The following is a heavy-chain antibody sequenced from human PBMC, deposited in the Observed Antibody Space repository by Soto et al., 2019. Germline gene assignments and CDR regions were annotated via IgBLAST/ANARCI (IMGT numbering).Heavy chain of an antibody. CDR2: IKSKTDGGTT. Sequence: GGSLRLSCAASGFTFSNAWMSWVRQAPGKGLEWVGRIKSKTDGGTTDYAAPVKGRFTISRDDSKNTLYLQMNSLKTEDTAVYYCTTEIMVRGAWGDAFDIWGQGTMVTVSS. CDR3: TTEIMVRGAWGDAFDI. CDR1: GFTFSNAW. V-gene: IGHV3-15*01. D-gene: IGHD3-10*01. J-gene: IGHJ3*02.